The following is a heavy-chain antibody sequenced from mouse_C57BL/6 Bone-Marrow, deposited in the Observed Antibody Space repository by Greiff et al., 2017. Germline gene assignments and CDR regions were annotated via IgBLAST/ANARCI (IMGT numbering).Heavy chain of an antibody. Sequence: EVQLVESGGGLVQPGGSLKLSCAASGFTFSDYGMAWVRQAPRKGPEWVAFISNLAYSIYYADTVTGRFTISRENAKNTLYLEMSSLRSEDTAMYYCARLPFFAYWGQGTLVTVSA. J-gene: IGHJ3*01. V-gene: IGHV5-15*01. CDR3: ARLPFFAY. CDR2: ISNLAYSI. CDR1: GFTFSDYG.